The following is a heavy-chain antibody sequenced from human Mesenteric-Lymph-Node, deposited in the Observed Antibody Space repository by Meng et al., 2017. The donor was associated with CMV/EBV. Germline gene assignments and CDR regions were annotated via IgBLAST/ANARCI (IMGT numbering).Heavy chain of an antibody. D-gene: IGHD6-13*01. V-gene: IGHV4-31*02. CDR2: IHYSGSS. Sequence: VSGGSINRGDYYWSQVRQVPGKGLEWVGYIHYSGSSCYGPSLASRVTISVDSSNNQFSLILSSVTAADTAVYYCASSSWSLYYFDNWGQGTLVTVSS. CDR1: GGSINRGDYY. J-gene: IGHJ4*01. CDR3: ASSSWSLYYFDN.